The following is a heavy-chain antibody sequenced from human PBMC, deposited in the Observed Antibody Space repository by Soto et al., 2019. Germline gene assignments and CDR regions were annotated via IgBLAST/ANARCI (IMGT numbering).Heavy chain of an antibody. CDR1: GYTFTSYD. J-gene: IGHJ5*02. CDR3: ARGANYDILTGYYNNWFDR. D-gene: IGHD3-9*01. Sequence: ASVKVSCKASGYTFTSYDINWVRQATGQGLEWMGWMNPNSGNTGYAQKFQGRVTMTRNTSISTAYMELSSLRSEDTAVYYCARGANYDILTGYYNNWFDRWGQGTLVTVSS. V-gene: IGHV1-8*01. CDR2: MNPNSGNT.